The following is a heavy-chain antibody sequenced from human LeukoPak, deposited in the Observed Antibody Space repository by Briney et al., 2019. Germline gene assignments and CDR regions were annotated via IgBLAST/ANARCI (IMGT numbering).Heavy chain of an antibody. V-gene: IGHV3-33*01. CDR1: GFTFSSYG. CDR3: ARDIAAAGTRPFDY. D-gene: IGHD6-13*01. CDR2: IWYDGSNK. J-gene: IGHJ4*02. Sequence: GGSLRLSCAASGFTFSSYGMHWVRQAPGKGLEWVAVIWYDGSNKYYADSVKGRFTISRDNSKNTLYLQMNSLRAEDTAVYYCARDIAAAGTRPFDYRGQGTLVTVSS.